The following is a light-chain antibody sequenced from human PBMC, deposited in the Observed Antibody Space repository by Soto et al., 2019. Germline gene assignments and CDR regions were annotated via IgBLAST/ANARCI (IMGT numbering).Light chain of an antibody. CDR3: GSYTSSSNYV. J-gene: IGLJ1*01. CDR1: IHYDF. CDR2: EVS. V-gene: IGLV2-14*01. Sequence: QSVLTQPASVSGSPGQSITISCTGYIHYDFVSWYQQHPDTAPKLVIYEVSNRPSGTSDRFSGSKSGHTASLTISGLQTEDEAVYYCGSYTSSSNYVFGTGTKVTVL.